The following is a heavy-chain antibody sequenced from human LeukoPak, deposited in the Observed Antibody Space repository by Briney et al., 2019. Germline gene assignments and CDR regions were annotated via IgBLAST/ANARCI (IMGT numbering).Heavy chain of an antibody. V-gene: IGHV7-81*01. Sequence: ASVKVSCKASGYSFTTYGMNWVPQAPGQGLEWMGWFNTYTGNPTYAQGFTGRFVFSMDTSAGIAYMQISSLKAEDMAMYYCARYQEPTSHFDYWGQGTLVTVSS. CDR1: GYSFTTYG. CDR2: FNTYTGNP. CDR3: ARYQEPTSHFDY. J-gene: IGHJ4*02.